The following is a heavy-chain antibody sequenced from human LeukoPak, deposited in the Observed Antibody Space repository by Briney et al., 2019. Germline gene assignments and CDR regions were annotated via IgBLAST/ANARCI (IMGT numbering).Heavy chain of an antibody. CDR1: GFTFNNYA. D-gene: IGHD6-19*01. J-gene: IGHJ4*02. V-gene: IGHV3-23*01. CDR2: IGGSTGNT. CDR3: AKVYSSGWYAAPWCYFDY. Sequence: PGGSLRLSCAASGFTFNNYAMTWVRQAPGKGLEWVSVIGGSTGNTYYADSVKGRFTISRDNSKNTLYLQMNSLRAEDTAVYYCAKVYSSGWYAAPWCYFDYWGQGTLVTVSP.